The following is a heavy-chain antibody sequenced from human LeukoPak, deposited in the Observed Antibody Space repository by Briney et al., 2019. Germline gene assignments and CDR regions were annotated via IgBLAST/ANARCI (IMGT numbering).Heavy chain of an antibody. CDR2: ITGGGETT. V-gene: IGHV3-23*01. J-gene: IGHJ3*02. D-gene: IGHD1-26*01. CDR1: GFTFRSYA. CDR3: AKDGGIVGTADAFDI. Sequence: PGGSLRLSCTASGFTFRSYAMSWVRQAPGKGLAWVSLITGGGETTYYGDSVTGRFTISRDNSKNTLYLQMSSLRAEDTAVYYCAKDGGIVGTADAFDIWGQGTIVTVSS.